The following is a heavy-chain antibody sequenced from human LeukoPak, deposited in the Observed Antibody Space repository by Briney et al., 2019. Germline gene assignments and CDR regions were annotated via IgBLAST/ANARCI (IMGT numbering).Heavy chain of an antibody. Sequence: EASVKVSCKASSYTFSNYYMHWVRQAPGQGLEWMGMISPTGGSTTYAQKFQDRITMTRDTSTHTVYMELRSLRSEDTAVYYCAREPQTQTGIDYWGQGTLVTVSS. D-gene: IGHD1-14*01. CDR2: ISPTGGST. CDR1: SYTFSNYY. J-gene: IGHJ4*02. V-gene: IGHV1-46*01. CDR3: AREPQTQTGIDY.